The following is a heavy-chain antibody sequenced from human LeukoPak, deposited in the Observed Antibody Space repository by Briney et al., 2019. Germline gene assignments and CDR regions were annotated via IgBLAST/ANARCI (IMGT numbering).Heavy chain of an antibody. CDR3: ARVGTMVRGVDYGMDV. V-gene: IGHV4-4*07. CDR2: IYTSGST. CDR1: GGSISSYY. Sequence: KSSETLSLTCTVSGGSISSYYWSWIRQPAGKGLEWIGRIYTSGSTNYNPSLKSRVTMSVDTSKNQSSLKLSSVTAADTAVYYCARVGTMVRGVDYGMDVWGQGTTVTVSS. D-gene: IGHD3-10*01. J-gene: IGHJ6*02.